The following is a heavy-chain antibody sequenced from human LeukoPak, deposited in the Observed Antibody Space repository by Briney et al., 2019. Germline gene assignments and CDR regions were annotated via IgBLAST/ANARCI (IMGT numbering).Heavy chain of an antibody. V-gene: IGHV3-53*01. J-gene: IGHJ4*02. Sequence: GGSLRLSCAASGFTVSSSYMSWVRQAPGKGLEWVSVFYSGGKTYYTDSVKGRFTISRDNSKNTLYLQMNSLRAEDTAVYYCARGGYYYDSSGYQFDYWGQGTLVTVSS. D-gene: IGHD3-22*01. CDR2: FYSGGKT. CDR3: ARGGYYYDSSGYQFDY. CDR1: GFTVSSSY.